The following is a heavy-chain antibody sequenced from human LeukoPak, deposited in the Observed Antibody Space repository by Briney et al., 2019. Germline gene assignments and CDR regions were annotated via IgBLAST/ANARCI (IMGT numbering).Heavy chain of an antibody. CDR3: ARLIGDWGMSWFDP. Sequence: PGGSLRLSCAASGFTFDDYAMHWVRQAPGKGLEWVSGISWNSGSIGYADSVKGRFTISRDNAKNSLYLQMNSLRAEDTAVYYCARLIGDWGMSWFDPWGQGTLVTVSS. CDR2: ISWNSGSI. CDR1: GFTFDDYA. V-gene: IGHV3-9*01. J-gene: IGHJ5*02. D-gene: IGHD2-8*01.